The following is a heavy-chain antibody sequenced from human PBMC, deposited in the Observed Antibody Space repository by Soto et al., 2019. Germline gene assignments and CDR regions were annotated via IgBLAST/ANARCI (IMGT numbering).Heavy chain of an antibody. CDR3: ARDPTRRGSYEGAFDI. CDR2: ISYDGSNK. Sequence: QVQLVESGGGVVQPGRSLRLSCAASGFTFSSYAMHWVRQAPGKGLEWVAVISYDGSNKDYADSVKGRFTNSRDNSKNTLYLQMNSLRAEDTAVYYCARDPTRRGSYEGAFDIWGQGTVVTVSS. V-gene: IGHV3-30-3*01. D-gene: IGHD1-26*01. J-gene: IGHJ3*02. CDR1: GFTFSSYA.